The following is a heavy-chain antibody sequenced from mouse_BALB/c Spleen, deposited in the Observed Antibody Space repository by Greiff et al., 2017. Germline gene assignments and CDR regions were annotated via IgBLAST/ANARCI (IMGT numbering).Heavy chain of an antibody. CDR2: ISSGGSYT. CDR3: AREDYDGGDFDY. D-gene: IGHD2-4*01. J-gene: IGHJ2*01. Sequence: VQLKQSGGDLVKPGGSLKLSCAASGFTFSSYGMSWVRQTPDKRLEWVATISSGGSYTYYPDSVKGRFTISRDNAKNTLYLQMSSLKSEDTAMYYCAREDYDGGDFDYWGQGTTLTVSS. CDR1: GFTFSSYG. V-gene: IGHV5-6*01.